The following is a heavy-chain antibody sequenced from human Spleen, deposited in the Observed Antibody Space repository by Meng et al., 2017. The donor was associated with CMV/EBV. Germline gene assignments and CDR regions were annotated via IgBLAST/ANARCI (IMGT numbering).Heavy chain of an antibody. D-gene: IGHD1-1*01. Sequence: SETLSLTCTVSGGSISSYYWSWIRQPPGKGLESFGYIYFSGGPNYNPSLTSRVTMSIDTSKSQFSLRLSSVTAADTAVYYCARVRWSNDEFYYFDSWTQGTRVTVSS. V-gene: IGHV4-59*13. CDR2: IYFSGGP. J-gene: IGHJ4*02. CDR1: GGSISSYY. CDR3: ARVRWSNDEFYYFDS.